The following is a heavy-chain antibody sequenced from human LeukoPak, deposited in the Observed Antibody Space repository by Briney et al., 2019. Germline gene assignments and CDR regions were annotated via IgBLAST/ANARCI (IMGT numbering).Heavy chain of an antibody. D-gene: IGHD1-26*01. Sequence: SETLSLTCTVSGGSISSYYWSWIRQPPGKGLEWIGYIYYSGSTNYNPSPKSRVTISVDTSKNQFSLKLSSVTAADTAVYYCARHGSYVGALNYWGQGTLVTVSS. J-gene: IGHJ4*02. V-gene: IGHV4-59*08. CDR3: ARHGSYVGALNY. CDR1: GGSISSYY. CDR2: IYYSGST.